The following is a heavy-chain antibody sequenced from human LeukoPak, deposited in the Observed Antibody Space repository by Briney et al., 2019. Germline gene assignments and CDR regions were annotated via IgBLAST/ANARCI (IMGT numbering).Heavy chain of an antibody. J-gene: IGHJ6*02. Sequence: SETLSLTCAVYGGSFSGYYWSWIRQPPGKGLEWIGGINHSGSINYNPSLKSRVTISVDTSKNQFSLKLSSVTAADTAVYYCARAAGSPPPIYYYYYGMDVWGQGTTVTVSS. CDR2: INHSGSI. CDR1: GGSFSGYY. CDR3: ARAAGSPPPIYYYYYGMDV. V-gene: IGHV4-34*01. D-gene: IGHD2-15*01.